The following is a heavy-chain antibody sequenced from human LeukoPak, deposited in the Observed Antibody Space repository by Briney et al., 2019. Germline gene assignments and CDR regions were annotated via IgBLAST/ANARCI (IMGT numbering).Heavy chain of an antibody. Sequence: SETLSLTCTVPGGSISSYYWSWLRQPAGKGLEWFGRIYTSGSTNYNPSLKSRVTMSVDTSKNQFSLKLSSVTAADTAVYYCARTGYSNAIGITGTHTHFDYWGQGTLVTVSS. D-gene: IGHD1-20*01. V-gene: IGHV4-4*07. CDR1: GGSISSYY. CDR3: ARTGYSNAIGITGTHTHFDY. CDR2: IYTSGST. J-gene: IGHJ4*02.